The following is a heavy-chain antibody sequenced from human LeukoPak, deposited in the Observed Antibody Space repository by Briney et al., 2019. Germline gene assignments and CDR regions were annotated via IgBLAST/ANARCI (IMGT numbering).Heavy chain of an antibody. CDR1: GFTFSTYG. D-gene: IGHD2-2*01. Sequence: PGRSLRLSCAASGFTFSTYGMHWVRQAPGKGLEWVALISYTGGNKYYADSVKGRFTISRDNSKNTLYLQMNSLRAEDTAVYYCARDPAYCSSTSCYVWQSGVDYWGQGTLVTVSS. CDR2: ISYTGGNK. V-gene: IGHV3-30*03. J-gene: IGHJ4*02. CDR3: ARDPAYCSSTSCYVWQSGVDY.